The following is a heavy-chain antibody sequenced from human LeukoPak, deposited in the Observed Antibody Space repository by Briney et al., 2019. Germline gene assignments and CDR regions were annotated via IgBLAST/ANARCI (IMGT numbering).Heavy chain of an antibody. Sequence: GGSLRLSCAASGFTFSSYAMSWVRQAPGKGLEWGANIKEDGREKYYVDSVKGRVTISRDNAKNSLYLQMNSLRAEDTAVHYCARETYYYDSSGPANWFDPWGQGTLVTVSS. CDR1: GFTFSSYA. CDR3: ARETYYYDSSGPANWFDP. D-gene: IGHD3-22*01. V-gene: IGHV3-7*01. J-gene: IGHJ5*02. CDR2: IKEDGREK.